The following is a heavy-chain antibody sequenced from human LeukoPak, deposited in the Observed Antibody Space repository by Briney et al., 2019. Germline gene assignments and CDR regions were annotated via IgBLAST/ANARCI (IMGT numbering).Heavy chain of an antibody. CDR1: GGSISSSSYY. CDR2: IYHSGST. V-gene: IGHV4-39*01. D-gene: IGHD6-13*01. CDR3: SRQAAVGSEPKFDP. J-gene: IGHJ5*02. Sequence: SETLSLTCTVSGGSISSSSYYWGWIRQPPGKGLEWIGSIYHSGSTYYNPSLKSRVTISVDTSKNQFSLKLNSVTAADTAVYYCSRQAAVGSEPKFDPWGQGTLVTVSS.